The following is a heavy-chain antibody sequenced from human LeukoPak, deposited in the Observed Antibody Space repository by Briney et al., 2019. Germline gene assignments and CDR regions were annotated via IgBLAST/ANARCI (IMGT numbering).Heavy chain of an antibody. D-gene: IGHD3-10*01. J-gene: IGHJ4*02. CDR1: GGSINSYY. CDR2: IYYSGST. Sequence: SETLSLTCTVSGGSINSYYWSWIRQPPGKGLEWIGYIYYSGSTNYNPSLKSRVTISVDTSKNQFSLKLSSVTAADTAVYYCARDMDGGFDYWGQGTLVTVSS. CDR3: ARDMDGGFDY. V-gene: IGHV4-59*01.